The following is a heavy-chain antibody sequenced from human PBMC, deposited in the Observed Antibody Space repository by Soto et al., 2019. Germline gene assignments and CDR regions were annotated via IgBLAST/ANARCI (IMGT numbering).Heavy chain of an antibody. J-gene: IGHJ5*02. CDR3: TRRYNWNGYYFDP. CDR1: GGSIRVQSYY. Sequence: PSETLSLTCTVSGGSIRVQSYYWTWIRQTPGKGLEWVGSSYYSGTSYFNPALKSRVTISVDTSTNQFSLRLTSVTAADTAVYYCTRRYNWNGYYFDPWGQGTLVTVSS. CDR2: SYYSGTS. V-gene: IGHV4-39*01. D-gene: IGHD1-20*01.